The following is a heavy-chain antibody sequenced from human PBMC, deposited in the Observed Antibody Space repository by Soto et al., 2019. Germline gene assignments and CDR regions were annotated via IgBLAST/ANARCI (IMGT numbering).Heavy chain of an antibody. D-gene: IGHD4-17*01. V-gene: IGHV4-30-4*01. CDR3: VREWRDNYGAFYNWFDP. CDR1: GGSISSGDYY. J-gene: IGHJ5*02. CDR2: VYYSGST. Sequence: SETLSLTCTVSGGSISSGDYYWSWIRQPPGKGLEWIGYVYYSGSTYSNPSLKSRVIISVDTSKNQFSLKLSSVTAADTAVYYCVREWRDNYGAFYNWFDPWGLGILVTVS.